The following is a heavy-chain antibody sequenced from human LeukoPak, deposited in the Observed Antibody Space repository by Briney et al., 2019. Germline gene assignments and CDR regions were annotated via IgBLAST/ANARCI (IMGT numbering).Heavy chain of an antibody. V-gene: IGHV1-18*01. J-gene: IGHJ4*02. Sequence: ASVKVSCKPSGYTFTSYSISWVRQAPGQGLERMGWISTYNGNTNYAQKLQGRVTMTTDTSTSTAYMELRSLRSDDTAVYYCARDYSSGWPNFDYWGQGTLVTVSS. CDR3: ARDYSSGWPNFDY. CDR2: ISTYNGNT. CDR1: GYTFTSYS. D-gene: IGHD6-19*01.